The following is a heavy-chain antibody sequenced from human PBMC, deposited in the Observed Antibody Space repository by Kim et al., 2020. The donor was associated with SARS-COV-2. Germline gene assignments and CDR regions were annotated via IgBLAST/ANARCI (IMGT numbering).Heavy chain of an antibody. D-gene: IGHD3-10*01. CDR2: ISYDGSKK. CDR1: GFTFSSYG. J-gene: IGHJ3*02. Sequence: GGSLRLSCAASGFTFSSYGMRWVRQAPGKGLEWVAVISYDGSKKYYADSVKGRFTISRNNSKNTLYLQMNSLSAEVTAVYYCVIQSSLGAFDIWGQGTMVTVSS. V-gene: IGHV3-30*03. CDR3: VIQSSLGAFDI.